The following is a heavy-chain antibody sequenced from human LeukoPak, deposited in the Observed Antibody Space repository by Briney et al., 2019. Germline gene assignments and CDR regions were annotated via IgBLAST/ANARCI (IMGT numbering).Heavy chain of an antibody. CDR1: GFRVSGYD. J-gene: IGHJ6*02. CDR2: ISISSSNI. Sequence: GGSLRLSCAASGFRVSGYDLNWIRQAPGKGLEWIAYISISSSNIHYADSVRGRFTLSRDNANNSLYLQMNSLRADDTAVYYCAGGLLEAQGWLQWLGTVYSMDVWGQGTPVTVSS. CDR3: AGGLLEAQGWLQWLGTVYSMDV. V-gene: IGHV3-11*05. D-gene: IGHD5-24*01.